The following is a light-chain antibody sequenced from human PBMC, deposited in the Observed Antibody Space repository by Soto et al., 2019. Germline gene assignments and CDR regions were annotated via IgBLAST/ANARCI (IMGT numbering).Light chain of an antibody. J-gene: IGLJ2*01. CDR2: DNS. V-gene: IGLV1-51*01. CDR3: GTWDNSLNAV. CDR1: SSNIGNNY. Sequence: QSALTQPSSVSAAPGQNVTISCSGSSSNIGNNYVSWYQQLPGTAPKLLIFDNSKRPSGIPDRFSGSKSGTSATLAISGLQTGDEADYYCGTWDNSLNAVFGGGTKLTVL.